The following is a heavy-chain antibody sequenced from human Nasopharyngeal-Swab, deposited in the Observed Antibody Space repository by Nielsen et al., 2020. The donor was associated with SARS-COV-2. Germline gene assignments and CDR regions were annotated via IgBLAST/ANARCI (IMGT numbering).Heavy chain of an antibody. CDR3: ARGLRLLGNFGH. Sequence: SETLSLTCAVYGGSFSGYYWSWIRQPPGKGLEWIGEINHSGSTNYNPSLKSRVTISVDTSKNQFSLKLSSVTAADTAVYYCARGLRLLGNFGHWGQGTLVTVSS. D-gene: IGHD7-27*01. CDR2: INHSGST. J-gene: IGHJ4*02. CDR1: GGSFSGYY. V-gene: IGHV4-34*01.